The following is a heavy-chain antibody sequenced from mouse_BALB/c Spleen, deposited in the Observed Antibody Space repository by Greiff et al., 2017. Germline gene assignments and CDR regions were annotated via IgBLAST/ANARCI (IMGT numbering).Heavy chain of an antibody. CDR2: INPSNGRT. J-gene: IGHJ3*01. Sequence: VQLQQPGAELVKPGASVKLSCKASGYTFTSYWMHWVKQRPGQGLEWIGEINPSNGRTNYNEKFKSKATLTVDKSSSTAYMQLSSLTSEDSAVYYCASPIYYGNSFAYWGQGTLVTVSA. CDR1: GYTFTSYW. CDR3: ASPIYYGNSFAY. V-gene: IGHV1S81*02. D-gene: IGHD2-1*01.